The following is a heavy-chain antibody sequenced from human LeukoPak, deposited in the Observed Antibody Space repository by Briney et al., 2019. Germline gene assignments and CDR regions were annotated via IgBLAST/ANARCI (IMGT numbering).Heavy chain of an antibody. J-gene: IGHJ5*02. CDR2: IYYSGST. V-gene: IGHV4-39*01. CDR3: ARHAVEAASRWFDP. CDR1: GGSISSSSYF. Sequence: SETLSLTCTVSGGSISSSSYFWGWIRQPPGKGLEWIGSIYYSGSTYYNPSLKSRVTISVDTSKKQFSLKLSSVTAADTAVYYCARHAVEAASRWFDPWGQGTLVTVSS. D-gene: IGHD1-1*01.